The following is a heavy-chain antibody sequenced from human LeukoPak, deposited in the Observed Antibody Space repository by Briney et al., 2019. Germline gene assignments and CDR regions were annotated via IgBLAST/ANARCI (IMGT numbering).Heavy chain of an antibody. Sequence: PGGSLRLSCVASGFTFSSYGMHWVRQAPGKGLEWVAFIRYDESNKYYADSVKGRFTISRDNSKNTLYLQMSSLRAEDTAVYYCAKQMVERQQNYYMDVWGKGTSVTVSS. CDR3: AKQMVERQQNYYMDV. D-gene: IGHD2-15*01. J-gene: IGHJ6*03. V-gene: IGHV3-30*02. CDR1: GFTFSSYG. CDR2: IRYDESNK.